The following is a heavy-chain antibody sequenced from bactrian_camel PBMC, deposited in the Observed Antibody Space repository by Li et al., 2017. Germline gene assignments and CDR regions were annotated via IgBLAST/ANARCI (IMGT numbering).Heavy chain of an antibody. CDR1: RATFSRYC. D-gene: IGHD4*01. CDR2: IESDGST. CDR3: VSDFSAYSGYAAFGY. J-gene: IGHJ6*01. Sequence: HVQLVESGGDLVQPGGSLRLSCAASRATFSRYCMGWFRQAPGKEREGVAGIESDGSTSYADSVKGRFTDSRDNAKNTVYLQMNSLKPEDTAVYYCVSDFSAYSGYAAFGYWGAGTQVTVS. V-gene: IGHV3S9*01.